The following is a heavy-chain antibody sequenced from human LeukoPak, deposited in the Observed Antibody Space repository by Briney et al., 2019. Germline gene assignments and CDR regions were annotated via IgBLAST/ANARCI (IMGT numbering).Heavy chain of an antibody. CDR3: ARGRVQQLAYYFDY. Sequence: SVKVSCKASGCTFSKYAIIWVRQAPGQGLEWMGRIIPIFGTADYAQKFQGRVTITADKSTSTAYMELSSLRSEDTAVYYCARGRVQQLAYYFDYWGQGTLVTVSS. J-gene: IGHJ4*02. CDR2: IIPIFGTA. V-gene: IGHV1-69*06. D-gene: IGHD6-13*01. CDR1: GCTFSKYA.